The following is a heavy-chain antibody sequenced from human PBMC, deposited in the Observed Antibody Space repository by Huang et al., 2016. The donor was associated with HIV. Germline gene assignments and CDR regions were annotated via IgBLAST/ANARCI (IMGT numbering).Heavy chain of an antibody. V-gene: IGHV4-34*02. CDR1: NGSFSGSY. Sequence: QVQLKQWGAGLLKPSETLSLTCAVYNGSFSGSYWAWISLPPGKGLEWLGQVNHVGNPNFNPSFVGRGGSSVDASKNQFSLHLTSATAAVSATYYGGSSPGRGMVAGCWVDHWGHGNQVTVSS. CDR3: GSSPGRGMVAGCWVDH. CDR2: VNHVGNP. J-gene: IGHJ5*02. D-gene: IGHD1-1*01.